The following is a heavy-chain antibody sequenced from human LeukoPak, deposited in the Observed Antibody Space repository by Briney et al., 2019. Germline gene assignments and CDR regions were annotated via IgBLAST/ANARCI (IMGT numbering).Heavy chain of an antibody. Sequence: GGSLRLSCAASGFSFGGYAMTWVRQAPGKGLEWVSSITYNGAATYYLDSVKARFTISRDNSRSTLYLQMDSLTAEDTALYYCAKDGLYFDGSTHIYYFDSWGQGTLVAVST. D-gene: IGHD3-9*01. CDR3: AKDGLYFDGSTHIYYFDS. V-gene: IGHV3-23*01. J-gene: IGHJ4*02. CDR2: ITYNGAAT. CDR1: GFSFGGYA.